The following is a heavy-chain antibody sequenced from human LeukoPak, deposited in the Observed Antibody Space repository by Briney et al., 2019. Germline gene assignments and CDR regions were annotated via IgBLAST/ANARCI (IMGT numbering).Heavy chain of an antibody. J-gene: IGHJ3*02. CDR3: ARAYCGGDCSLDAFDI. D-gene: IGHD2-21*02. CDR1: GLTLRNHA. CDR2: ITSDSGTNT. V-gene: IGHV3-23*01. Sequence: GGSLRLSCTGSGLTLRNHAMSWIRQAPGKGLEWVSAITSDSGTNTFYADSVKGRFTISRDTSKNMLYLQMSSLRAEDTATYYCARAYCGGDCSLDAFDIWGQGTMVTVSS.